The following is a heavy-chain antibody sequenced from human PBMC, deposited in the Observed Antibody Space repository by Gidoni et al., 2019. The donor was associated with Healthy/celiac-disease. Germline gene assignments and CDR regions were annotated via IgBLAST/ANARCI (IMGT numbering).Heavy chain of an antibody. Sequence: QVQLVQSGAEVTKPGASVQVSRKASGYTFTVFFIHWGRQAPGQGLDWMGWINPNSGGTNYAQNVQGRVTMTRDTSISTAYMELSRLRSDDTAVYYCARNPTRGYCSSTSCYTSDYWGQGTLVTVSS. D-gene: IGHD2-2*02. CDR3: ARNPTRGYCSSTSCYTSDY. CDR2: INPNSGGT. V-gene: IGHV1-2*02. CDR1: GYTFTVFF. J-gene: IGHJ4*02.